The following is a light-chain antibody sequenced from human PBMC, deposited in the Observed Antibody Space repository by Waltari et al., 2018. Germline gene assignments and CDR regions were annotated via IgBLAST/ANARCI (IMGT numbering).Light chain of an antibody. J-gene: IGKJ5*01. CDR3: QQYYSTLPIT. Sequence: DIVMTQSPDSLAVSLRESATINCKSSQSVLYSSNNKNYLAWYQQKPGQPPKLLIYWASTRESGVPDRFSGSGSGTDFTLTISSLQAEDVAVYYCQQYYSTLPITFGQGTRLEIK. V-gene: IGKV4-1*01. CDR2: WAS. CDR1: QSVLYSSNNKNY.